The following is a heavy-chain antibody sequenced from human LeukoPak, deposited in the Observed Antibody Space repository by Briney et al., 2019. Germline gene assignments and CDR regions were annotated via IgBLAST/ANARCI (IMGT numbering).Heavy chain of an antibody. CDR1: GYTFTGYY. CDR2: INPNSGGT. J-gene: IGHJ4*02. Sequence: GASVKVSCKASGYTFTGYYMHWVRQAPGQGLEWMGWINPNSGGTNYAQKFQGRVTMTRDTSISTAYMELSRLRSDDTAVYYCARGVGSRLNTSGPLDYWGQGTLVTVSS. V-gene: IGHV1-2*02. CDR3: ARGVGSRLNTSGPLDY. D-gene: IGHD1-26*01.